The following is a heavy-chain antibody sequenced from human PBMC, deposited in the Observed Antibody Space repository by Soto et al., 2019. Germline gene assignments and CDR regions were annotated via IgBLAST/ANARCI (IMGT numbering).Heavy chain of an antibody. V-gene: IGHV3-48*02. J-gene: IGHJ6*02. CDR1: GFTFSTYS. D-gene: IGHD6-6*01. CDR2: ISSRSYTI. CDR3: ARGGSSSDTGMDV. Sequence: EVKLVESGGDLVQPGGSLRLSCAASGFTFSTYSMNWVRQAPGKGLEWVSYISSRSYTIYYADSVKGRFTISRDNAKNSLYLQMNSLRDEDTAVYYCARGGSSSDTGMDVWGQGTTVTVSS.